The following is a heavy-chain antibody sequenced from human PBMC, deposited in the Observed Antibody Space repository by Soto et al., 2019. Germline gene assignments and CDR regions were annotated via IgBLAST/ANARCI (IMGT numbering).Heavy chain of an antibody. CDR2: IYYSGST. CDR1: GGSISSGGYY. CDR3: ARIDYGGNSVMFDY. D-gene: IGHD4-17*01. Sequence: SETLSLTCTVSGGSISSGGYYWSWIRQHPGKGLEWIGYIYYSGSTYYNPSLKSRVTISVDTSKNQFSLKLSSVTAADTAVYYCARIDYGGNSVMFDYWGQGTLVTVSS. V-gene: IGHV4-31*03. J-gene: IGHJ4*02.